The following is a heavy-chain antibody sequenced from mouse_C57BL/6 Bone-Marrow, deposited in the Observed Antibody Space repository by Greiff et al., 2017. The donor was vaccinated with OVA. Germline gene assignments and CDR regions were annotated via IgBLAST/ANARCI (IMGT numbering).Heavy chain of an antibody. J-gene: IGHJ2*01. CDR3: ARVPANWESDY. CDR2: ISDGGSYT. CDR1: GFTFSSYA. Sequence: DVKLVESGGGLVKPGGSLKLSCAASGFTFSSYAMSWVRQTPEKRLEWVATISDGGSYTYYPDNVKGRFTISRDNAKTNLYLQMSHLKSEDTAMYYCARVPANWESDYWGQGTTLTVSS. V-gene: IGHV5-4*03. D-gene: IGHD4-1*02.